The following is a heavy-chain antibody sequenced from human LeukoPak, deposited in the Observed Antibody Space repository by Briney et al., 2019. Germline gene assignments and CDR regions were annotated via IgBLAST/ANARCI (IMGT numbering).Heavy chain of an antibody. CDR2: IYNSENS. Sequence: SETLSLTCTVSGSSISSGYYWAWIRQPPGKGLEWIVSIYNSENSYYNPSLKSRVTISLDTSKNQFSLKLGSVTATDTAVYYCARRSSGSYEYYFDYWGHGTLVTVSS. CDR1: GSSISSGYY. CDR3: ARRSSGSYEYYFDY. J-gene: IGHJ4*01. D-gene: IGHD3-10*01. V-gene: IGHV4-38-2*02.